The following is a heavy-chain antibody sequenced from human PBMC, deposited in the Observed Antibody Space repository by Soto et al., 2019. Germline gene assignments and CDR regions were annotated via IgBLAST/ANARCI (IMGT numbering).Heavy chain of an antibody. V-gene: IGHV4-30-4*02. CDR2: IYYSGFI. D-gene: IGHD6-6*01. CDR1: GGFINSGDYY. J-gene: IGHJ3*02. CDR3: AREVGEVDYSSSSDAFDS. Sequence: PSDTLSLTSTVSGGFINSGDYYRSWKRQPPGKGLEWIAYIYYSGFIYYNPSLKSRVTMSRDTSKNQFSLKLDSVTAADTAVYYCAREVGEVDYSSSSDAFDSWGQGTMVT.